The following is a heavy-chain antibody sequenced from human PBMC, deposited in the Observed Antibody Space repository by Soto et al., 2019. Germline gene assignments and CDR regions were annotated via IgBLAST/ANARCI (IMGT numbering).Heavy chain of an antibody. D-gene: IGHD6-6*01. CDR3: AKGDYEQLTYYYYYGMDV. V-gene: IGHV3-23*01. CDR2: ISGSGGST. J-gene: IGHJ6*02. Sequence: GGSLRLSCAASGFTFSSYAMSWVRQAPGKGLEWVAAISGSGGSTYYADSVKGRFTISRDNSKNTLYLQMNSLRAEDTAVYYCAKGDYEQLTYYYYYGMDVWGQGTTVTVSS. CDR1: GFTFSSYA.